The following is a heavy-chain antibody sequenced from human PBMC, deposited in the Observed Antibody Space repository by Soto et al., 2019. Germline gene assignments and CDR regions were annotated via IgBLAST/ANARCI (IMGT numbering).Heavy chain of an antibody. CDR3: VKPRYNWNDGPMWDY. V-gene: IGHV3-23*01. J-gene: IGHJ4*02. Sequence: EVQLLESGGGLVQPGGSLRLSCAASGFTFSSYAMSWVRQAPGKGLEWVSAISGSGGSTYYADSVKGRFTISRDNSKNTLYLQMNRLRAEDTAVYYFVKPRYNWNDGPMWDYWGQGTLVTVSS. CDR1: GFTFSSYA. CDR2: ISGSGGST. D-gene: IGHD1-1*01.